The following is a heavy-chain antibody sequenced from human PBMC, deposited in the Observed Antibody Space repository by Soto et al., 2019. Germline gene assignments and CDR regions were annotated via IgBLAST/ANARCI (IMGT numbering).Heavy chain of an antibody. V-gene: IGHV3-23*01. CDR2: ISGSGSTI. CDR3: ASKVNRGSLYYYYGMDV. Sequence: GGSLRLSCAASGFTFSSYAVSWVRQAPGKGPEWISSISGSGSTIYYADSVKGRFTISRDNSKNTLYLQMSSLRAEDTAVYYCASKVNRGSLYYYYGMDVWGQGTTVTVSS. D-gene: IGHD2-15*01. CDR1: GFTFSSYA. J-gene: IGHJ6*02.